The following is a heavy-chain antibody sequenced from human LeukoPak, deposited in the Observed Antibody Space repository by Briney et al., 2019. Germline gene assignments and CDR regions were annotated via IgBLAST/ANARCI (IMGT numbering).Heavy chain of an antibody. D-gene: IGHD1-26*01. CDR2: ISSSSSYI. CDR3: ARAPSAEDTFDI. Sequence: PGGSLRLSCAASGFTFSSYSMNWVRQAPGKGLEWVSSISSSSSYIYYADSVKGRFTISRDNAKNSLYLQMNSLRAEDTAVYYCARAPSAEDTFDIWGRGTMVTVSS. V-gene: IGHV3-21*01. CDR1: GFTFSSYS. J-gene: IGHJ3*02.